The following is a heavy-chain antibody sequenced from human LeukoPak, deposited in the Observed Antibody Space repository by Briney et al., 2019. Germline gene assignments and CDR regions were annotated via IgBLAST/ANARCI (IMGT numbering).Heavy chain of an antibody. D-gene: IGHD3-16*02. Sequence: ASVKVSCKASGYTCTSYDMNWVRQSTGQGLEWMGWMNPNSGNTGYAQKFQGRVTMTRNTSISTAYMELSSLRSEDTAVYYCARRGRGVVNDYWGQGTLVTVSS. J-gene: IGHJ4*02. CDR2: MNPNSGNT. V-gene: IGHV1-8*01. CDR1: GYTCTSYD. CDR3: ARRGRGVVNDY.